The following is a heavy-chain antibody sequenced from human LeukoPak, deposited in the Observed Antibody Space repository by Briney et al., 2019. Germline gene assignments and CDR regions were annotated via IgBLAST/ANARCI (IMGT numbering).Heavy chain of an antibody. Sequence: GASVKVSCKASGYTFTSYGISWVRQAPGQGLEGMGWISAYNGNTNYAQKLQGRVTMTTDTSTSTAYMELRSLRSDDTAVYYCTRGATYYYDSSGYYLDYWGQGTLVTVSS. D-gene: IGHD3-22*01. V-gene: IGHV1-18*01. CDR3: TRGATYYYDSSGYYLDY. CDR1: GYTFTSYG. J-gene: IGHJ4*02. CDR2: ISAYNGNT.